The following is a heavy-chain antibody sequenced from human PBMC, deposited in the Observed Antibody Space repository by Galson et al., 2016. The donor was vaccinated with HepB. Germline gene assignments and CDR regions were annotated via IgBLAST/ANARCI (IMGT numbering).Heavy chain of an antibody. CDR3: AKGGCSTTSCSYGLDV. CDR1: GFRFDDYA. Sequence: SLRLSFAASGFRFDDYAMHWVRHAPGKGLEWLSGISWKTDNMRYADPVKGRFTISRDNAKNTLYLQMNSLRIEDTALYYCAKGGCSTTSCSYGLDVWGQGTTVTVS. V-gene: IGHV3-9*01. J-gene: IGHJ6*02. D-gene: IGHD2-2*01. CDR2: ISWKTDNM.